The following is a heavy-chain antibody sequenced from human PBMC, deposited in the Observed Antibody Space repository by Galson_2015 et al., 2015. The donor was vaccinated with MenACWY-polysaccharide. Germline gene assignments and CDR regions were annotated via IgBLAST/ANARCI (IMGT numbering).Heavy chain of an antibody. CDR2: IYTSGST. V-gene: IGHV4-4*07. J-gene: IGHJ4*02. CDR3: ARGVAYCGGDCYTYDY. Sequence: TLSLTCTVSGGSISSYYWSWIRQPAGKGLEWIGRIYTSGSTNYNPSLKSRVTMSADTSKNQFSLKLSSVTAADTAVYYCARGVAYCGGDCYTYDYWGQGTLVTVSS. D-gene: IGHD2-21*02. CDR1: GGSISSYY.